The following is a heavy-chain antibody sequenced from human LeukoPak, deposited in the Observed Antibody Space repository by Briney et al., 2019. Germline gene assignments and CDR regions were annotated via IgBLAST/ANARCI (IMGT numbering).Heavy chain of an antibody. V-gene: IGHV3-74*01. D-gene: IGHD4-17*01. CDR1: GFIFTTYW. Sequence: GGSLRLSCSASGFIFTTYWMHWVREAPGKGLVWVARINSDGSDTYYADSVKGRFTISRDNSKNTLYLQMNSLRAEDTAVYYCAKDPNGDYIGAFDIWGQGTMATVSS. J-gene: IGHJ3*02. CDR3: AKDPNGDYIGAFDI. CDR2: INSDGSDT.